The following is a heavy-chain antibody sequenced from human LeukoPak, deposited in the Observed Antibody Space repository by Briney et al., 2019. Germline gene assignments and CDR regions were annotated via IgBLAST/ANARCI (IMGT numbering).Heavy chain of an antibody. CDR2: ISSSSSYI. CDR3: ARDPLGTRPGFDY. CDR1: GFTFSSYS. J-gene: IGHJ4*02. D-gene: IGHD1-1*01. V-gene: IGHV3-21*01. Sequence: PGGSLRLSCAASGFTFSSYSMNWVRQAPGKGLEWVSSISSSSSYIYYADSVKGRFTISRDNAKNSLYLQMNSLRAEDTAVYYCARDPLGTRPGFDYWGQGTLVTVYS.